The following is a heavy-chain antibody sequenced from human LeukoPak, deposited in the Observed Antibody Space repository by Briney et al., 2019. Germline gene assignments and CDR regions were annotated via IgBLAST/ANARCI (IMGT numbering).Heavy chain of an antibody. Sequence: ASVRDSSEASGYTFTGYYMHWVRQAPGQGLEWMGWINPNSGGTNYAQKFQGRVTMTRDTSISTAYMELSRLRSDDTAVYYCAREAPDYGANVFDYWGQGTLVTVSS. V-gene: IGHV1-2*02. CDR1: GYTFTGYY. CDR3: AREAPDYGANVFDY. J-gene: IGHJ4*02. D-gene: IGHD4-17*01. CDR2: INPNSGGT.